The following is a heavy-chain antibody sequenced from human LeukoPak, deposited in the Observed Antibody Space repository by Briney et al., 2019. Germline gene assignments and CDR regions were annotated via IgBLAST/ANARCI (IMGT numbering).Heavy chain of an antibody. CDR1: GFTFSSYE. CDR3: AKGGDDTEISSPSDY. V-gene: IGHV3-48*03. CDR2: ISSSGSTI. J-gene: IGHJ4*02. D-gene: IGHD3-3*02. Sequence: GGSLRLSCAASGFTFSSYEMNWVRQAPGKGLEWVSYISSSGSTIYYADSVKGRFTISRDNSKNSLYLQMNSLRAEDTALYYCAKGGDDTEISSPSDYWGQGTLVTVSS.